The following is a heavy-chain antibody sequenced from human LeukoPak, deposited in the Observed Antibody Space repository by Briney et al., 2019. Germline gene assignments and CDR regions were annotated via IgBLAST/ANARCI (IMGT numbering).Heavy chain of an antibody. CDR2: LIGSGGST. CDR3: AKGSIYYSSYGIDV. Sequence: GVTLRFSCAAYAFTVSNKARGRVGQGQGKGGEGGLNLIGSGGSTYYADSVKGRFTISRDNSNNTLYLQMTSLRAEDTAVYYCAKGSIYYSSYGIDVWGQGTPVTVSS. J-gene: IGHJ6*02. CDR1: AFTVSNKA. V-gene: IGHV3-23*01.